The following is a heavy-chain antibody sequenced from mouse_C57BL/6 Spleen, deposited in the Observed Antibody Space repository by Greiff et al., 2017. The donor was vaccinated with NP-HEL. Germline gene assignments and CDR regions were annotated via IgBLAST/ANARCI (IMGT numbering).Heavy chain of an antibody. J-gene: IGHJ1*03. CDR3: ARSRSNYGYFDV. D-gene: IGHD1-1*01. CDR2: IYPRSGNT. CDR1: GYTFTSYG. V-gene: IGHV1-81*01. Sequence: QVQLKESGAELARPGASVKLSCKASGYTFTSYGISWVKQRTGQGLEWIGEIYPRSGNTYYNEKFKGKATLTADKSSSTAYMELRSLTSDDSAFYFCARSRSNYGYFDVWGTGTTVTVSS.